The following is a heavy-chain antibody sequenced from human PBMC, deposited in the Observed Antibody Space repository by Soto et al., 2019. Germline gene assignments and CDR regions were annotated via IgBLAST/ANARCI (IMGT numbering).Heavy chain of an antibody. CDR3: ARGDSTDCSNGVCSFFYNHDMDV. J-gene: IGHJ6*02. Sequence: ASVQVSRQASGYSFTDYHIHWVRQAPGQGLEWLGRINPKSGGTSTAQKFQGWVTMTTDTSISTASMELTRLTSDDTAIYYCARGDSTDCSNGVCSFFYNHDMDVWGQGTTVTVSS. D-gene: IGHD2-8*01. CDR1: GYSFTDYH. CDR2: INPKSGGT. V-gene: IGHV1-2*04.